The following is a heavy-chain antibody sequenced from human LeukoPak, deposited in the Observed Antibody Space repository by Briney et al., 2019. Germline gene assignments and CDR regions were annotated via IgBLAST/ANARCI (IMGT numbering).Heavy chain of an antibody. V-gene: IGHV1-2*02. Sequence: ASVKVSCKASGYTFTGYYIHWVRQAPGQGLEWMGWINPNSGGTSYAQKSQGRVTMTRDTSITTAYMELSGLRFDDTAVYYCARVFYCSGGICYLNSWGQGTLVTVSS. CDR2: INPNSGGT. CDR1: GYTFTGYY. D-gene: IGHD2-8*02. CDR3: ARVFYCSGGICYLNS. J-gene: IGHJ4*02.